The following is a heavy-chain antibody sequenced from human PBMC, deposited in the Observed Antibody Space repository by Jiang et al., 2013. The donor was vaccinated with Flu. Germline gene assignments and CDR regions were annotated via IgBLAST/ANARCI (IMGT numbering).Heavy chain of an antibody. J-gene: IGHJ4*02. Sequence: VQLVESGGGLVQPGGSLRLSCAASGFTFSSYAMSWVRQAPGKGLEWVSAISGSGGSTYYADSVKGRFTISRDNSKNTLYLQMNSLRAEDTAVYYCAKGDHVLRYFDWQYFDYWGQGTLVTVSS. CDR3: AKGDHVLRYFDWQYFDY. V-gene: IGHV3-23*04. D-gene: IGHD3-9*01. CDR1: GFTFSSYA. CDR2: ISGSGGST.